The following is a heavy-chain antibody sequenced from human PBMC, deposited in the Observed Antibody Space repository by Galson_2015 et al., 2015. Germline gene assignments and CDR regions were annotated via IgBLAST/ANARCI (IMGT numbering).Heavy chain of an antibody. V-gene: IGHV3-23*01. CDR3: AKGVGSDFYSPNDY. CDR1: GFTFSSYA. J-gene: IGHJ4*02. Sequence: SLRLSCAVSGFTFSSYAMSWVRQAPGKGLEWVSLITASGGSPYYADSVKRRFTISRDNSKNTLYLQMGSLRAEDTAMYFCAKGVGSDFYSPNDYSGQGTLVTVSS. D-gene: IGHD3-22*01. CDR2: ITASGGSP.